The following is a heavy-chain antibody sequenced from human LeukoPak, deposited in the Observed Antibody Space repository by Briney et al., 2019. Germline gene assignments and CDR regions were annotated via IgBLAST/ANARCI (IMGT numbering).Heavy chain of an antibody. CDR3: ARDRDYGDYSTWFDP. D-gene: IGHD4-17*01. Sequence: ASVKVSCKASGYAFTGYYMHWVRQAPGQRLEWMGWINPNSGGTNYAQKFQGRVTMTRDTSISTAYMELSRLRSDDTAVYCCARDRDYGDYSTWFDPWGQGTLVTVSS. CDR2: INPNSGGT. CDR1: GYAFTGYY. J-gene: IGHJ5*02. V-gene: IGHV1-2*02.